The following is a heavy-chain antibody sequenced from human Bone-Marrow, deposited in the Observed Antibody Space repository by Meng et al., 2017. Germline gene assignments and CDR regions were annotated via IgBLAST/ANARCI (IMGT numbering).Heavy chain of an antibody. D-gene: IGHD2-15*01. Sequence: GESLKISCEVSGFTFSNYAMSWVRQAPGKGLDWVSAISTTSSYIFYAESVRGRFTISRDNSKNTLYLQMNSLRAEDTALYYCVRGGVAPPMDYWGQGTLVTVSS. CDR1: GFTFSNYA. CDR3: VRGGVAPPMDY. CDR2: ISTTSSYI. V-gene: IGHV3-23*05. J-gene: IGHJ4*02.